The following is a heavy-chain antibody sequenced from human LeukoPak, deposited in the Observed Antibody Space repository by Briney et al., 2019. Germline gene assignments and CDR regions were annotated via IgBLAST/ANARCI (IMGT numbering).Heavy chain of an antibody. V-gene: IGHV4-34*01. CDR1: GGSFSGYY. CDR2: INHSGST. D-gene: IGHD6-19*01. J-gene: IGHJ4*02. Sequence: SETLSLTCAVYGGSFSGYYWSWIRQPPGKGLEWIGEINHSGSTNYNPSLKSRVTISVDTSKNQFSLKLSSVTAADTAVYYCASSSGGWYYDYWGQGTLVTVSS. CDR3: ASSSGGWYYDY.